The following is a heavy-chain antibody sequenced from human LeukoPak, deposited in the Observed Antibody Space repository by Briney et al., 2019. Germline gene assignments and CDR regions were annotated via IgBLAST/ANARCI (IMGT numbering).Heavy chain of an antibody. D-gene: IGHD6-13*01. CDR1: GGSISSGGYY. CDR2: IYYSGST. Sequence: PSETLSLTCTVSGGSISSGGYYWSWIRQHPGKGLEWIGYIYYSGSTYYNPSLKSRVTISVDTSKNQFSLKLSSVTAADTAVYYCARDIDHSSSWYSRWFDPWGQGTLVTVSS. CDR3: ARDIDHSSSWYSRWFDP. J-gene: IGHJ5*02. V-gene: IGHV4-31*03.